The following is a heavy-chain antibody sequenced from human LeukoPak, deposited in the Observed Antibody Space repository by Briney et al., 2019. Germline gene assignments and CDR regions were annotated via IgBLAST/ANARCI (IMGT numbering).Heavy chain of an antibody. J-gene: IGHJ4*02. CDR3: ARLKPNCSGGSCYSAAPQE. Sequence: GASVKASCKASGGTFSSYAISWVRQAPGQGLEWMGRIIPILGIANYAQKFQGRVTITADKSTSTAYMELSSLRSEDTAVYYCARLKPNCSGGSCYSAAPQEWGQGTLVTVSS. V-gene: IGHV1-69*04. CDR1: GGTFSSYA. D-gene: IGHD2-15*01. CDR2: IIPILGIA.